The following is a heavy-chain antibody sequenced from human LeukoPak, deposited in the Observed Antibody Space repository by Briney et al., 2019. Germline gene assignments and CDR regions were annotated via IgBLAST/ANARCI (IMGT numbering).Heavy chain of an antibody. CDR1: EFTFSSYA. J-gene: IGHJ4*02. Sequence: GRSLRLSCAASEFTFSSYAMHWVRQAPGKGLEWVAVISYDGSNKYYADSVKGRFTISRDNSKNTLYLQMNSLRAEDTAVYYCAKDPKYYDILTGTYSPYFDYWGQGTLVTVSS. D-gene: IGHD3-9*01. CDR3: AKDPKYYDILTGTYSPYFDY. CDR2: ISYDGSNK. V-gene: IGHV3-30*01.